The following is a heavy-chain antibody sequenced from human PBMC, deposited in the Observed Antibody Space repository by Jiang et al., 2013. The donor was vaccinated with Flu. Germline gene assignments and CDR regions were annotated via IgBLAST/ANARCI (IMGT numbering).Heavy chain of an antibody. J-gene: IGHJ6*03. CDR3: AAAPHYQLEGHQFYHYYYMDV. D-gene: IGHD2-2*01. V-gene: IGHV1-58*01. Sequence: NSAVQWVRQARGQRLEWIGWIVVGSGNTNYAQKFQERVIITRDMSTDTAYMELSSLRSEDTAVYYCAAAPHYQLEGHQFYHYYYMDVWGKGTTVTVSS. CDR2: IVVGSGNT. CDR1: NSA.